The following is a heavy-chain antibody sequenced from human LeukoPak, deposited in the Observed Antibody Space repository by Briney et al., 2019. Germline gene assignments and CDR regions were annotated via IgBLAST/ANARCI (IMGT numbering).Heavy chain of an antibody. Sequence: ASVKVSCKASGYTFTSYYMHWVRQAPGQGLEWMGIINPSGGSTSYAQKFQGRVTMTRDMSTSTVYMELSSLRSDDTAVYYCARESGSGWYRYYYYYMDVWGKGTTVTVSS. J-gene: IGHJ6*03. V-gene: IGHV1-46*01. CDR2: INPSGGST. CDR1: GYTFTSYY. CDR3: ARESGSGWYRYYYYYMDV. D-gene: IGHD6-19*01.